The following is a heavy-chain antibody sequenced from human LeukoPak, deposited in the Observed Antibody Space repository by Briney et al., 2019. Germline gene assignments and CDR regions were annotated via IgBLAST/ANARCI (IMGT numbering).Heavy chain of an antibody. Sequence: GGSLRLSCAASGFTFSSYDMHWVRQATGKGLEWVSAIGTAGDTYYPGSVKGRFTISRENAKNSLYLQMNSLRAGDTAVYYCARGIREWTYGMDVWGQGTTVTVSS. J-gene: IGHJ6*02. CDR1: GFTFSSYD. D-gene: IGHD3-3*01. CDR2: IGTAGDT. CDR3: ARGIREWTYGMDV. V-gene: IGHV3-13*01.